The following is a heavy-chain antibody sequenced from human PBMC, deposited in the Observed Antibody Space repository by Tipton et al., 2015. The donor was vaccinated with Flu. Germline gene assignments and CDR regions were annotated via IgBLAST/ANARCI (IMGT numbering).Heavy chain of an antibody. CDR1: GGSISSYD. J-gene: IGHJ3*02. V-gene: IGHV4-4*07. CDR2: IYTSGST. Sequence: TLSLTCTVSGGSISSYDWSWIRQPAGKGLEWIGRIYTSGSTNYNPSLKSRVTMSVDTPKNPFSLKLSSVTAADTAVYYCARDFTDGAFAIWGQGTMVTVSS. CDR3: ARDFTDGAFAI.